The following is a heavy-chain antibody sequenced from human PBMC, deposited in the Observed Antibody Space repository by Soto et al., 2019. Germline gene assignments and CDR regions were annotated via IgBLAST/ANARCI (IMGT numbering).Heavy chain of an antibody. D-gene: IGHD2-2*01. CDR2: MNPNSGNT. J-gene: IGHJ6*02. CDR1: GYTFTSYD. Sequence: QVQLVQSGAEVKKPGASVKVSCKASGYTFTSYDINWVRQATGQGLEWMGWMNPNSGNTGYAQKFQGRVTMTRNTSISTAYMELSSLRSEDTAVYYCARAVVPAAMHEGGMDVWGQGTTVTVSS. CDR3: ARAVVPAAMHEGGMDV. V-gene: IGHV1-8*01.